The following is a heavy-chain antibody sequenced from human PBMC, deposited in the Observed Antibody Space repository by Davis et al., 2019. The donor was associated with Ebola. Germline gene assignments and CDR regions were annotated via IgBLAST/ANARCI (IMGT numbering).Heavy chain of an antibody. Sequence: GESLKISCTASGFTFNSNAMRWVRQAPGKGLEWVSAIGASGVTTQYADSVKGRFTISRDNAKNSLYLQMNSLRAEDTAVYYCARDYFGVYGDYRWFDPWGQGTLVTVSS. J-gene: IGHJ5*02. CDR3: ARDYFGVYGDYRWFDP. CDR2: IGASGVTT. V-gene: IGHV3-23*01. D-gene: IGHD4-17*01. CDR1: GFTFNSNA.